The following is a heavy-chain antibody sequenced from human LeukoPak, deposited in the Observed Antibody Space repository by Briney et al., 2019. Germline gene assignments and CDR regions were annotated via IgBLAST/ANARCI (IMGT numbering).Heavy chain of an antibody. CDR3: ARIPDAGGYYYYMDV. J-gene: IGHJ6*03. Sequence: SETLSLTCTVSGGSISSYYWSWIRQPPGKGLEWIGYIYTSGSTNYNPSLKSRVTISVDTSKNQFSLKLSSVTAADTAVYYCARIPDAGGYYYYMDVWGKGTTVTVSS. CDR2: IYTSGST. D-gene: IGHD3-16*01. V-gene: IGHV4-4*09. CDR1: GGSISSYY.